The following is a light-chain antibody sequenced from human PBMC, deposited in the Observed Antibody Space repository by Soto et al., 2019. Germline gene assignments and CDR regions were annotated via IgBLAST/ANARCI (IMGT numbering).Light chain of an antibody. V-gene: IGKV3-11*01. Sequence: ETVLTQSPATLSLSPGERATLSCRASQSVRSNLAWYQHKPGQAPRLLIYDASNRATGIPGRFSGSGAGTDFTLTISNLEPEDFAVYYCQQRDNWPWTFGQGAKVEIK. CDR1: QSVRSN. CDR2: DAS. J-gene: IGKJ1*01. CDR3: QQRDNWPWT.